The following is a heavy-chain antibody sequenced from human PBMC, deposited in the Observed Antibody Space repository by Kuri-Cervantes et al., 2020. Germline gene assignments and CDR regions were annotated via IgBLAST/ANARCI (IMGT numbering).Heavy chain of an antibody. V-gene: IGHV3-33*01. D-gene: IGHD3-22*01. J-gene: IGHJ5*02. CDR1: GFTFSSYG. CDR2: IWYDGSNK. CDR3: ARDPSMIVVVMMFDP. Sequence: GGSLRLSCAASGFTFSSYGMHWVRQAPGKGLEWVAVIWYDGSNKYYADSVKGRFTISRDNSKNTLYLQMNSLRAEDTAAYYCARDPSMIVVVMMFDPWGQGTLVTVSS.